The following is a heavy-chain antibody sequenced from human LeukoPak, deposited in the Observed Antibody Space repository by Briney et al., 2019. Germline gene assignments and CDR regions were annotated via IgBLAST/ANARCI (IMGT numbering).Heavy chain of an antibody. J-gene: IGHJ4*02. V-gene: IGHV3-15*01. Sequence: GGSLRLSCAASGFTFSNAWMTWVRQAPGQGLVWVGRIKSETDGGTIHYAAPVKGRFTISRDDSKNTLYLQMNSLKTEDTAMHYCTTYSYDVLTGYYYFDYWGQGALVTVSS. CDR2: IKSETDGGTI. CDR1: GFTFSNAW. CDR3: TTYSYDVLTGYYYFDY. D-gene: IGHD3-9*01.